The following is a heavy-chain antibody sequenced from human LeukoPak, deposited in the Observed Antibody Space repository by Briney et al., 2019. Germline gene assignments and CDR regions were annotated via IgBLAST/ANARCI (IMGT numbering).Heavy chain of an antibody. CDR2: ISSSSSYI. CDR3: ARELGVGVIGDAFDI. Sequence: GGSLRLSCAASGFTFSSYSMNWVRQAPGKGLEWVSFISSSSSYIYYADSVKGRFTISRDNAKNSLYLQMNSLRAEDTAVYYCARELGVGVIGDAFDIWGQGTVVTVSS. D-gene: IGHD3-22*01. CDR1: GFTFSSYS. J-gene: IGHJ3*02. V-gene: IGHV3-21*01.